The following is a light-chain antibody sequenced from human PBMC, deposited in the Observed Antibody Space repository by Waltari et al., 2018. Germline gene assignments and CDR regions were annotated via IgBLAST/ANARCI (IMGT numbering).Light chain of an antibody. CDR1: QSVSRA. Sequence: EIVXTQXPGTLSLSPGERAXXSCRASQSVSRALSWYQQKPGQAPRLLIYAASSRATGIPDRFSGSGSGTDFSLTISRLEPEDFAVYYCQHYVRLPVTFGQGTKVEIK. J-gene: IGKJ1*01. V-gene: IGKV3-20*01. CDR3: QHYVRLPVT. CDR2: AAS.